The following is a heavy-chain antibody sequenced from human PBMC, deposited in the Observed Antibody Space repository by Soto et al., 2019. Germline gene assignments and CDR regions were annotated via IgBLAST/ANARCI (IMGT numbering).Heavy chain of an antibody. CDR2: ISGSGGST. CDR1: GFTFSSYA. Sequence: GGSLRLSGAASGFTFSSYAMSWVRQAPGKGLEWFSAISGSGGSTYYADSVKGRFTISRDNSKNTLYLQMNSLRAEDTAVYYCAKDRYYYDSSGYYYGDAFDIWGQGTMVTVSS. D-gene: IGHD3-22*01. V-gene: IGHV3-23*01. CDR3: AKDRYYYDSSGYYYGDAFDI. J-gene: IGHJ3*02.